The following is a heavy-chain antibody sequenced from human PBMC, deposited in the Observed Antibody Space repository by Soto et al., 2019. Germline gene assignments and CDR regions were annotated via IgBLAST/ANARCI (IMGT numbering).Heavy chain of an antibody. Sequence: GGSLRLSCAASGFTFSSYSMNWVRQAPGKGLEWVSYISSSSSTIYYADSVKGRFTISRDNAKNSLYLQMNSLRAEDTAVYYCAKESIISGWSLDYWGQGTLVTVSS. CDR1: GFTFSSYS. D-gene: IGHD6-19*01. V-gene: IGHV3-48*01. CDR3: AKESIISGWSLDY. CDR2: ISSSSSTI. J-gene: IGHJ4*02.